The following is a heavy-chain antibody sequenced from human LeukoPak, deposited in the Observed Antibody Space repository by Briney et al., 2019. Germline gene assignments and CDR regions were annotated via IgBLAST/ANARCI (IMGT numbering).Heavy chain of an antibody. CDR1: GFTFSSYA. D-gene: IGHD5-12*01. CDR2: ISGSGGST. V-gene: IGHV3-23*01. J-gene: IGHJ4*02. Sequence: PGGSLRLSCAASGFTFSSYAMSWVRQAPGKGLEWVSAISGSGGSTYYADSVKGRFTISRDNSKKTLYLQMNSLRAEDTAVYYCAKDLEYSGYDLPFDYWGQGTLVTVSS. CDR3: AKDLEYSGYDLPFDY.